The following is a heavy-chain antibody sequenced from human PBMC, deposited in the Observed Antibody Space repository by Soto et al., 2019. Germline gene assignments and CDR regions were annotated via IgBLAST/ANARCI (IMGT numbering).Heavy chain of an antibody. Sequence: PXXSLRLSCAVSGFPFSSYGMHWVLQAPGKGLEWVAITSYDGTKKNYADSVKGRFTISRDNSNNTLYLQMNSLRGEETAFYFCARSGLALPYSASHWFDPWGHGTLVTVSS. CDR2: TSYDGTKK. D-gene: IGHD3-22*01. CDR1: GFPFSSYG. CDR3: ARSGLALPYSASHWFDP. V-gene: IGHV3-30*03. J-gene: IGHJ5*02.